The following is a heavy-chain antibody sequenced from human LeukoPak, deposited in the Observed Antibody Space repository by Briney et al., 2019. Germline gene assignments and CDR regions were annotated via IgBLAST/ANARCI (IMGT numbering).Heavy chain of an antibody. CDR2: MNPNSGNT. V-gene: IGHV1-8*01. D-gene: IGHD3-22*01. CDR3: ARANSYDSSGNFDY. CDR1: GYTFTSYD. Sequence: ASVKVSCKAPGYTFTSYDINWVRQATGQGLEWMGWMNPNSGNTGYAQKFQGRVTMTRNTSISTAYMELSSLRSEDTAVYYCARANSYDSSGNFDYWGQGTLVTVSS. J-gene: IGHJ4*02.